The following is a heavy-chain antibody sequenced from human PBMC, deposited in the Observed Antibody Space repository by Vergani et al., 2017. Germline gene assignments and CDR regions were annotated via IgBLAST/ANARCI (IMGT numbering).Heavy chain of an antibody. J-gene: IGHJ4*02. CDR3: ARGYVKGEYQLQDY. CDR2: ISYDGSNK. D-gene: IGHD2-2*01. V-gene: IGHV3-30-3*01. Sequence: QVQLVESGGGVVQPGRSLRLSCAASGFTFSSYAMHWVRKAPGKGLEWVAVISYDGSNKYYADSVKGRFTISRDNSKNTLYLQMNSLRAEDTAVYYCARGYVKGEYQLQDYWGQGTLVTVSS. CDR1: GFTFSSYA.